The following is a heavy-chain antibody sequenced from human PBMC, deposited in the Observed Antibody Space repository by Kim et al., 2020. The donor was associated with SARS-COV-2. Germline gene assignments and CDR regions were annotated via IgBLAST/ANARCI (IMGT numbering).Heavy chain of an antibody. V-gene: IGHV1-2*02. CDR3: AREFSGAFDI. J-gene: IGHJ3*02. D-gene: IGHD3-10*01. CDR2: VT. Sequence: VTNNAPDVQDRVTMPRDTSISTAYMELSSLTSADTAMYYCAREFSGAFDIWGQGTMVTVSS.